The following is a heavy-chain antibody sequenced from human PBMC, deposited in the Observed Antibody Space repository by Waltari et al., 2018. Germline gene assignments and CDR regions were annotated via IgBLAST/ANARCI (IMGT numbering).Heavy chain of an antibody. CDR1: GGSFSAYH. V-gene: IGHV4-34*01. CDR2: INHSGSA. D-gene: IGHD3-22*01. J-gene: IGHJ6*02. Sequence: QVQLQQWGAGLLKPSETLSLTCAVFGGSFSAYHWRWIRQSPGKGLEWIGEINHSGSAIYNPSLKSRVTISLDTSKRQVSLRLSSVTAADTAVYFCARGTGGSSTYYFAGMDVWGQGTTVTVSS. CDR3: ARGTGGSSTYYFAGMDV.